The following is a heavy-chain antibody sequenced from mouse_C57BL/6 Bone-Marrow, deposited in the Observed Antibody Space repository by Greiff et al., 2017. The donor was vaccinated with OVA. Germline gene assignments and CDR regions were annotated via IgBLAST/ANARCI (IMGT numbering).Heavy chain of an antibody. Sequence: QVQLQQPGAELVMPGASVKLSCKASGYTFTSYWMHWVKQRPGQGLEWIGEIDPSDSYTNYNQKFKGKSTLTVDKSSSTAYMQLSSLTSEDSAVYYCARLYGNYLYYFDFWGRGTTLTVSS. CDR3: ARLYGNYLYYFDF. V-gene: IGHV1-69*01. J-gene: IGHJ2*01. CDR1: GYTFTSYW. D-gene: IGHD2-1*01. CDR2: IDPSDSYT.